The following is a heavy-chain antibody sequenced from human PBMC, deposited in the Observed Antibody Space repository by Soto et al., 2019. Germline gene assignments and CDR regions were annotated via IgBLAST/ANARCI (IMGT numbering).Heavy chain of an antibody. J-gene: IGHJ3*02. Sequence: GGSLRLSCVASGFALSDYYVDWVRQAPGKGLEWVGRTRNKANSYTTEYAASVKGRFSISRDDSKSSLYLQMNSLKTEDTAMYYCARQSSRSGSYYLDAFDIWGQGTMVTVSS. V-gene: IGHV3-72*01. D-gene: IGHD1-26*01. CDR3: ARQSSRSGSYYLDAFDI. CDR2: TRNKANSYTT. CDR1: GFALSDYY.